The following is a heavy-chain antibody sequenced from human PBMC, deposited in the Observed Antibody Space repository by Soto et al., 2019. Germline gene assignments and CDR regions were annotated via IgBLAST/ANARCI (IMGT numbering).Heavy chain of an antibody. V-gene: IGHV4-34*01. Sequence: SETLSLTCAVYGVSFSGYDWSWIRQPPGKGLEWIGEINHSGSTNYNPSLKSRVTISVDTSKNQFSLKLSSVTAADTAVYYCARGRITMVRGVIISNYYYYYGMDVWSQGTTATDS. CDR2: INHSGST. J-gene: IGHJ6*02. D-gene: IGHD3-10*01. CDR3: ARGRITMVRGVIISNYYYYYGMDV. CDR1: GVSFSGYD.